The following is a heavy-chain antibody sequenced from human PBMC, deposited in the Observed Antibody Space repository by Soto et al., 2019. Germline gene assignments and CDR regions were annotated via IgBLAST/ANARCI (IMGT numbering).Heavy chain of an antibody. CDR1: GFTFSSYA. Sequence: HPGGSLRLSCAASGFTFSSYAMSWVRQAPGKGLEWVSAISGSGGSTYYADSVKGRFTISRDNSKNTLYLQMNSLRAEDTAVYYCANTARLTMVRGVISHNWFDPWGQGTLVTVSS. CDR2: ISGSGGST. D-gene: IGHD3-10*01. CDR3: ANTARLTMVRGVISHNWFDP. V-gene: IGHV3-23*01. J-gene: IGHJ5*02.